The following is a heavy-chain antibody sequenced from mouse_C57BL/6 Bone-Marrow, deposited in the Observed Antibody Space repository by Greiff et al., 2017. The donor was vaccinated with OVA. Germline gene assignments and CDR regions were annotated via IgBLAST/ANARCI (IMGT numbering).Heavy chain of an antibody. V-gene: IGHV14-4*01. D-gene: IGHD2-4*01. J-gene: IGHJ4*01. Sequence: DVQLQESGAELVRPGASVKLSCTASGFNIKDDYMHWVKQRPEQGLEWIGWIDPENGDTEYASKFHGKATITAHTSSNTAYLQLSSLTSEDTAVYYCTTWMITNAMDYWGQGTSVTVSS. CDR3: TTWMITNAMDY. CDR2: IDPENGDT. CDR1: GFNIKDDY.